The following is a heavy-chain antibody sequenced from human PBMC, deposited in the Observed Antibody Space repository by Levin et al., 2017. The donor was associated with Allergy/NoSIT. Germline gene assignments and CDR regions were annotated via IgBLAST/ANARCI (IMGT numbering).Heavy chain of an antibody. J-gene: IGHJ4*02. Sequence: SETLSLTCTVSGGSISSSSYYWGWIRQPPGKGLEWIGSIYYSGSTYYNPSLKSRVTISVDTSKNQFSLKLSPVTAADTAVYYCARHLISYGDYHVQFDYWGQGTLVTVSS. CDR2: IYYSGST. V-gene: IGHV4-39*01. CDR1: GGSISSSSYY. CDR3: ARHLISYGDYHVQFDY. D-gene: IGHD4-17*01.